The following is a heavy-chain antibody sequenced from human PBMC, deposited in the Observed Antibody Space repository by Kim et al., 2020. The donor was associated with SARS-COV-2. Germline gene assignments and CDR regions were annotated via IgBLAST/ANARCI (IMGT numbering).Heavy chain of an antibody. CDR3: AGRSSNNLLGDAFDL. D-gene: IGHD2-2*01. CDR1: EFTVSDNY. J-gene: IGHJ3*01. V-gene: IGHV3-53*01. Sequence: GGSLRLSCAASEFTVSDNYMSWARQAPGKGLEWVSIIYSTGHTYYADSVKGRFTISRDYSTNTLYLQMISLRADETAVYFCAGRSSNNLLGDAFDLWGQGTMVTVS. CDR2: IYSTGHT.